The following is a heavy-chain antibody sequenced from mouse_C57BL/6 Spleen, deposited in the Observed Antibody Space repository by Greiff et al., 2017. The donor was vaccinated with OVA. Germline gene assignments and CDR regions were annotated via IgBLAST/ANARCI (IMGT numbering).Heavy chain of an antibody. D-gene: IGHD3-2*02. J-gene: IGHJ2*01. CDR3: ARCSGPYYFDY. CDR1: GFTFSDYY. Sequence: EVKLVESEGGLVQPGSSMKLSCTASGFTFSDYYMAWVRQVPEKGLEWVANINYDGSSTYYLDSLKSRFIISRDNAKNILYLQMSSLKSEDTATYYCARCSGPYYFDYWGQGTTLTVSS. V-gene: IGHV5-16*01. CDR2: INYDGSST.